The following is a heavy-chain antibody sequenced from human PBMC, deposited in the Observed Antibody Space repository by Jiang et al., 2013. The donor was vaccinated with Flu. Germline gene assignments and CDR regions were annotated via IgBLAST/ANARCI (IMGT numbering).Heavy chain of an antibody. D-gene: IGHD3-3*01. CDR2: ISGSGGST. CDR3: AKDKADYDFWSGPSPFDY. CDR1: GFTFSSYA. Sequence: VQLVESGGGLVQPGGSLRLSCAASGFTFSSYAMSWVRQAPGKGLEWVSAISGSGGSTYYADSVKGRFTISRDNSKNTLYLQMNSLRAEDTAVYYCAKDKADYDFWSGPSPFDYWGQGTLVTVSS. J-gene: IGHJ4*02. V-gene: IGHV3-23*04.